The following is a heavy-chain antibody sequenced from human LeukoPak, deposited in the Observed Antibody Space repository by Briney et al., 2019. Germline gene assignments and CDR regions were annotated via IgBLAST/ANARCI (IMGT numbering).Heavy chain of an antibody. Sequence: PGGSLRLSCAASGFTFSNYAMRWVRQAPGKGLEWVSRISSGGGSTYYADSVEGRHTLSRDSSKQTLHLQMNSLRAEDTAVYFCAKDRSGAVGGNKVAFDYWGQGSLVTVSS. CDR1: GFTFSNYA. J-gene: IGHJ4*02. CDR3: AKDRSGAVGGNKVAFDY. CDR2: ISSGGGST. V-gene: IGHV3-23*01. D-gene: IGHD4-23*01.